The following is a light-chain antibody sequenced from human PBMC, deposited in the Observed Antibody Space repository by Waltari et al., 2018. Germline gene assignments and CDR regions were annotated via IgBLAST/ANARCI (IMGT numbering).Light chain of an antibody. CDR2: YEA. V-gene: IGLV3-21*04. CDR3: QVWDTGSDHVI. Sequence: SYVLTQPPPVSVAPGETTRISWGGNNIGSIRGQWYQQKAGQAPVLVMSYEADRPSGIPERFSGSNSGNTATLTINRVEVGDEADYYCQVWDTGSDHVIFGGGTKLTV. J-gene: IGLJ2*01. CDR1: NIGSIR.